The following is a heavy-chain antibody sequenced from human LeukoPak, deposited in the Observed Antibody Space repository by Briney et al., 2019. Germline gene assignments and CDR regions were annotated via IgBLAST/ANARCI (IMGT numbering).Heavy chain of an antibody. CDR3: ARDRAFFDY. CDR2: ISSSSSYI. J-gene: IGHJ4*02. CDR1: GFTFSSYA. Sequence: GGSLRLSCAASGFTFSSYAMSWVRQAPGKGLEWVSSISSSSSYIYYADSVKGRFTISRDNAKNSLYLQMNSLRAEDTAVYYCARDRAFFDYWGQGTLVTVSS. V-gene: IGHV3-21*01.